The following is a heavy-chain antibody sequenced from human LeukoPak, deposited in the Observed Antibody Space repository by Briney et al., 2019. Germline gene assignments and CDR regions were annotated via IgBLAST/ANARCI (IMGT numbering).Heavy chain of an antibody. J-gene: IGHJ4*02. CDR2: ISSGSSYI. CDR3: ARVERGSSGYLFDY. CDR1: GFTFSSYS. V-gene: IGHV3-21*01. Sequence: GGSLRLSCAASGFTFSSYSMNWVRQAPGKGLEWVSSISSGSSYIYYADSVKGRFTISRDNAKNSLYLQMNSLRAEDTAVYYCARVERGSSGYLFDYWGQGTLVTVSS. D-gene: IGHD3-22*01.